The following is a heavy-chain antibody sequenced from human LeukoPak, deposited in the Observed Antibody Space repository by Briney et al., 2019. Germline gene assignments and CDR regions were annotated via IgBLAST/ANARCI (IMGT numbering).Heavy chain of an antibody. V-gene: IGHV3-48*03. Sequence: PGGSLRVSCAASGFNFSTQEMAWVRQAPGKGLEWVSYISKDGRTIYYADSVKGRFTISRDNTRNSLFLQLSSLSADDTAFYYCARGSYTGFDLYFDSWGQGTLVTISS. CDR1: GFNFSTQE. J-gene: IGHJ4*02. CDR3: ARGSYTGFDLYFDS. D-gene: IGHD5-12*01. CDR2: ISKDGRTI.